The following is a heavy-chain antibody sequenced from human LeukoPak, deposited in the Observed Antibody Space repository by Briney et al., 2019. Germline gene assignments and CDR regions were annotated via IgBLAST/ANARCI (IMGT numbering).Heavy chain of an antibody. CDR2: ISVSGGST. V-gene: IGHV3-23*01. J-gene: IGHJ4*02. Sequence: GGSLSLSPALSRFPPTSVTTSWVCQAPGKGLEWVSGISVSGGSTYYAAPVKGRFTLSRDNSKNTLYLQMNSLRAEDTAVYYCAKAGYSAYLDYYFDYWGPGTLVTVSS. D-gene: IGHD5-12*01. CDR1: RFPPTSVT. CDR3: AKAGYSAYLDYYFDY.